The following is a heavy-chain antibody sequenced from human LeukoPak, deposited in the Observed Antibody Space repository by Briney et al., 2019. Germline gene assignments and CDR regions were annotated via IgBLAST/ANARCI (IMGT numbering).Heavy chain of an antibody. Sequence: PSETPSLTRTVSGGSLSSYYWSWDRQPAREGLEWVGRFYTSGSTNYNPSLKSRVTMSVDTSKNQFSLKLSSVTAADTAVYYCARDRDHDSSGYYFCDYWGQGTLVTVSS. CDR2: FYTSGST. D-gene: IGHD3-22*01. J-gene: IGHJ4*02. CDR1: GGSLSSYY. V-gene: IGHV4-4*07. CDR3: ARDRDHDSSGYYFCDY.